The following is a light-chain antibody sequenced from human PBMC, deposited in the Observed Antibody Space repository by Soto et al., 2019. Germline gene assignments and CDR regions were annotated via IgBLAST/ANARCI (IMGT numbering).Light chain of an antibody. CDR1: QSVSSNY. V-gene: IGKV3-20*01. Sequence: EIVLTQSPGTLSLSPGERATLSCRASQSVSSNYLAWYQQKPGQAPRLLIGSTSNRATGIPDRFSGRGSGTDFTLTISRLEPEVFAVYFCEQFNSSPPAVSFGGGIKV. CDR3: EQFNSSPPAVS. CDR2: STS. J-gene: IGKJ4*01.